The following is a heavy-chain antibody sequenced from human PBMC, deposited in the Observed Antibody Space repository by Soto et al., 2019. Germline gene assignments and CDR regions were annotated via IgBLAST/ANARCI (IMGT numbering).Heavy chain of an antibody. CDR3: XXXXXXXXXXGNYYYALDV. CDR2: IIPIFRTP. CDR1: GDTFDTFA. V-gene: IGHV1-69*12. J-gene: IGHJ6*02. Sequence: QVQLVQSGAEVLKPGSSVKLSCKTSGDTFDTFAISWVRQAPGQGLEWMGGIIPIFRTPDYTQKFQGRVTITADVSTSTAYMELSSLRSEDTXXXXXXXXXXXXXXXGNYYYALDVWGQGTTVTVSS.